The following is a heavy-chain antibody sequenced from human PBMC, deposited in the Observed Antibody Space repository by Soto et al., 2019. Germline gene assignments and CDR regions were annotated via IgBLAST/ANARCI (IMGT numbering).Heavy chain of an antibody. CDR3: ARDQGITTFGVYSMYYYGMDV. D-gene: IGHD3-3*01. Sequence: ASVKVSCKASGYTLSNYAMHWVRQAPGQRLEWMGWINAGNGDIKYSQKFQGRVSITRDTSANTAYMELSSLRSDDTAVYYCARDQGITTFGVYSMYYYGMDVWGQGTTVTVSS. J-gene: IGHJ6*02. CDR2: INAGNGDI. CDR1: GYTLSNYA. V-gene: IGHV1-3*01.